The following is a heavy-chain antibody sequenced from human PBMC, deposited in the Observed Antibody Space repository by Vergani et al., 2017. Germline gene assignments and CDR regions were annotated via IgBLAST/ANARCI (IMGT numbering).Heavy chain of an antibody. V-gene: IGHV4-30-2*01. CDR3: ASHLERATISVDY. Sequence: QLQLPESGSGLVKPSQTLSLTCAVSGGSISSGGYSWSWLRQPPGKGLEWIGYIYHSGSTYYNPSLKSRVTISVDRSKNQFSLKLSSVTAADTAVYYCASHLERATISVDYWGQGTLVTVSS. J-gene: IGHJ4*02. CDR1: GGSISSGGYS. D-gene: IGHD5-24*01. CDR2: IYHSGST.